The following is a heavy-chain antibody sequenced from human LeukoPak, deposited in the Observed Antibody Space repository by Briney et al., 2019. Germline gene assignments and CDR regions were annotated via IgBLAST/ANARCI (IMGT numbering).Heavy chain of an antibody. CDR3: ARDFGDIVGASDY. CDR2: ISSNSDNT. CDR1: GYTFTGYY. J-gene: IGHJ4*02. Sequence: GASVKVSCKASGYTFTGYYVHWVRQAPGQGLEWMGWISSNSDNTKYAQKLQGRVTMTTDTSTSTAYMELRSLRSDDTAVYSCARDFGDIVGASDYWGQGTLVTVSS. D-gene: IGHD1-26*01. V-gene: IGHV1-18*04.